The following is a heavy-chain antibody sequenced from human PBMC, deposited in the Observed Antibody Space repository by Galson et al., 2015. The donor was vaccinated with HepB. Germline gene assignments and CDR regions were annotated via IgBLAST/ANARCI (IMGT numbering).Heavy chain of an antibody. CDR1: GFTFSSYA. CDR2: ISYDGSNK. Sequence: SLRLSCAASGFTFSSYAMHWVRQAPGKGLEWVAVISYDGSNKYYADSVKGRFTISKDNSKNTLYLQMNSLRAEDTAVYYCARDQGGYRSRARGTSFDYWGQGTLVTVSS. CDR3: ARDQGGYRSRARGTSFDY. D-gene: IGHD1-1*01. J-gene: IGHJ4*02. V-gene: IGHV3-30-3*01.